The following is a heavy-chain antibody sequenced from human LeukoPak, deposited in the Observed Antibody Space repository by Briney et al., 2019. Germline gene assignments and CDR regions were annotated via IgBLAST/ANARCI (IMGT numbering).Heavy chain of an antibody. CDR2: INPSGGST. V-gene: IGHV1-46*01. J-gene: IGHJ4*02. CDR3: ARERRIQLWLSGFDY. CDR1: GYTFTTYY. D-gene: IGHD5-18*01. Sequence: GASVKVSCKASGYTFTTYYMHWVRQAPGQGLEWMGIINPSGGSTSYAQKFQGRVTMTRDMSTSTVYMELSSLRSEDTAVYYCARERRIQLWLSGFDYWGQGTLVTVSS.